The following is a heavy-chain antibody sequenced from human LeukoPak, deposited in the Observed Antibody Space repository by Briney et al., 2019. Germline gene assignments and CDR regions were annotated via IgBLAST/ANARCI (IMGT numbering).Heavy chain of an antibody. Sequence: SETLSLTCTVSAGSISNYYWSWIRQPPGKGLEWIGSIYYSGSTYYNPSLKSRVTISVDTSKNQFSLKLSSVTAADTAVYYCARDYGSGSYRVGFDYWGQGTLVTVSS. CDR2: IYYSGST. CDR3: ARDYGSGSYRVGFDY. V-gene: IGHV4-39*07. CDR1: AGSISNYY. D-gene: IGHD3-10*01. J-gene: IGHJ4*02.